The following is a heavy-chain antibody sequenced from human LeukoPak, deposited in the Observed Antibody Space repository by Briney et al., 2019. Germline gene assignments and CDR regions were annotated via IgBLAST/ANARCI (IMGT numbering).Heavy chain of an antibody. CDR3: ARHSSSYYDFDY. D-gene: IGHD6-13*01. CDR2: IHYSGST. V-gene: IGHV4-59*08. CDR1: GGSISNYY. J-gene: IGHJ4*02. Sequence: PSETQSLTCTVSGGSISNYYWSWIRQPPGKGLEWIGYIHYSGSTNYNPSLKSRVTISVDTSKNQFSLMLSSVTAADTAVYYCARHSSSYYDFDYWGQGTLVTVSS.